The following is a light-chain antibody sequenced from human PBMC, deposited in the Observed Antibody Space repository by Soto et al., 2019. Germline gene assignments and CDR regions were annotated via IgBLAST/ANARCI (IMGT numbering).Light chain of an antibody. Sequence: QSALTQPASVSGSPGQSITISCTGTNSDVGGYDYVSWYQQHPGNAPKLLIYDVSNRPSGVSNRFSASKSGNTASLTISGLQAEDEADYYCSSYRSSSPRVFGTGTKVTVL. CDR2: DVS. V-gene: IGLV2-14*01. CDR3: SSYRSSSPRV. CDR1: NSDVGGYDY. J-gene: IGLJ1*01.